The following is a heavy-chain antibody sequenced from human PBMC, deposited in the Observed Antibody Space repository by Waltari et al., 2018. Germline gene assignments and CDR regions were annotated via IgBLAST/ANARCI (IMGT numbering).Heavy chain of an antibody. CDR2: ISSTSSTI. V-gene: IGHV3-48*02. CDR3: ARAQYNYMDV. J-gene: IGHJ6*03. CDR1: GFPFSSCS. Sequence: EVQLVESGGGLVQPGGSLRLSCRVAGFPFSSCSMIWVRQAPGKGREWVSFISSTSSTIYYADSVKGRFTISRDNAKNSLYLQMNSLRDEDTAVYYCARAQYNYMDVWGKGTTVTVSS.